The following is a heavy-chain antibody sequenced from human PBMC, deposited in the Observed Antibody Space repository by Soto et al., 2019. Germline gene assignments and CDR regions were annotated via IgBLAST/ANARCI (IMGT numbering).Heavy chain of an antibody. CDR3: ARVGYSGYDFDY. CDR1: GYTFTSYY. CDR2: INPSGGST. V-gene: IGHV1-46*01. J-gene: IGHJ4*02. Sequence: QVQLVQSGAEVKKPGASVKVSCKASGYTFTSYYMHWVRQAPGQGLEWMGIINPSGGSTSYAQKFKGRVTMTRDTSTSTVYMELSSLRSEDTAVYYCARVGYSGYDFDYWGQGTLVTVSS. D-gene: IGHD5-12*01.